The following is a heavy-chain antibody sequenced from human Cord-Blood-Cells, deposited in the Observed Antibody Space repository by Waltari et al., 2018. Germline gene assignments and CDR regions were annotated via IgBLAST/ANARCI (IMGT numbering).Heavy chain of an antibody. D-gene: IGHD3-16*01. CDR1: GGSIRSSSYY. J-gene: IGHJ4*02. Sequence: QLQLPESGPGLVKPSETLSLTCTVSGGSIRSSSYYLGLIRQPPGKGLEWIGSIYYSGSNYYNPSLKSRVTISVDTSKNQFSLKLSSVTAADTAVYYCASSIQGGTDYWGQGTLVTVSS. V-gene: IGHV4-39*01. CDR3: ASSIQGGTDY. CDR2: IYYSGSN.